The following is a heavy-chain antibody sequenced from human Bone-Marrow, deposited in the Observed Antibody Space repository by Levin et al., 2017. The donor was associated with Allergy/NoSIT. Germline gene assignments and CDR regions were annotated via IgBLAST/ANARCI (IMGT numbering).Heavy chain of an antibody. CDR1: GFTFSTYG. CDR2: INNNGRRT. CDR3: AKDRGYCGISTCFQYFEY. V-gene: IGHV3-23*01. J-gene: IGHJ4*02. Sequence: GESLKISCAASGFTFSTYGMNWVRQAPGKGLEWVSIINNNGRRTHYADSVKGRFTISRDNSKNTVYLQMNNLRAEDTAIYYCAKDRGYCGISTCFQYFEYWGQGTQVTVSS. D-gene: IGHD2-2*01.